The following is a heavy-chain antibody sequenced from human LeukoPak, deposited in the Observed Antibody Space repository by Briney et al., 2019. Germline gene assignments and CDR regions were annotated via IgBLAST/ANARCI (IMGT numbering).Heavy chain of an antibody. J-gene: IGHJ6*03. Sequence: SETLSLTCSVSGYSISSGYHWGWIRQPPGKGLEWVANVYRDGNTYYSPSLESRVTISVDTSKNLFSLKLSSLSAADTAVYYCVRLAALRGFYYYMDVWGKGTAVTVSS. CDR2: VYRDGNT. CDR1: GYSISSGYH. CDR3: VRLAALRGFYYYMDV. D-gene: IGHD6-25*01. V-gene: IGHV4-38-2*01.